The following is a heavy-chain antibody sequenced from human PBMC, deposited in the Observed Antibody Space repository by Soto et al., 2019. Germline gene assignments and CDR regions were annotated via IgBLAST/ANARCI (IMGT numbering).Heavy chain of an antibody. CDR2: ISYDGGNK. CDR3: AKVLRYCSSSSCSRDYYYYYGMDV. V-gene: IGHV3-30*18. CDR1: GFTFSSYG. D-gene: IGHD2-15*01. J-gene: IGHJ6*02. Sequence: QVQLVESGGGVVQPGRSLRLSCAASGFTFSSYGMHWVRQAPGKGLEWVAVISYDGGNKYYADSVKGRFTISRDNPKNTLYLQMNSLRAEDTAVYYCAKVLRYCSSSSCSRDYYYYYGMDVWGQGTTVTVSS.